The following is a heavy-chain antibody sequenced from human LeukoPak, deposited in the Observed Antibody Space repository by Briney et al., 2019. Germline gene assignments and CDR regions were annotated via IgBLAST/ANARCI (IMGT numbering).Heavy chain of an antibody. Sequence: SETLSLTCTVSGGSISSYYWSWIRQPAGKGLEWIGRIYTSGSTNYNPSLKSRVTMSVDTSTNQFSLKLSSVTAADTAVYYCARDKRWPGSYGGNLDPWGQGTLVTVSS. CDR3: ARDKRWPGSYGGNLDP. J-gene: IGHJ5*02. V-gene: IGHV4-4*07. D-gene: IGHD4-23*01. CDR2: IYTSGST. CDR1: GGSISSYY.